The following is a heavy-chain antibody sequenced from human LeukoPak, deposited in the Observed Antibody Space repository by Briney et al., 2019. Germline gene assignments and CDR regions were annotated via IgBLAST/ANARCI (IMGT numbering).Heavy chain of an antibody. CDR2: INPNSGGT. V-gene: IGHV1-2*02. D-gene: IGHD3-10*01. Sequence: ASVKVSCKASGYTFTGYYMHWVRQAPGQGLEWMGWINPNSGGTNYAQKFQGRVTMTRDTSISTAYMELSRLRSDDTAVYYCARDVRVLSGAFDIWGQGTMDTVSS. CDR3: ARDVRVLSGAFDI. CDR1: GYTFTGYY. J-gene: IGHJ3*02.